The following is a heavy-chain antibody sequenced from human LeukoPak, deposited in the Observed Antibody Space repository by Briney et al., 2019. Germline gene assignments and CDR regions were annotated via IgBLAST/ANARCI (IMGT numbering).Heavy chain of an antibody. CDR3: ARELGSYDFWSGTSEDYYYGMDV. CDR1: GYTFTGYY. CDR2: INPNSGGT. J-gene: IGHJ6*02. Sequence: ASVKVSCKASGYTFTGYYMHWVRQAPGQGLEWMGWINPNSGGTNYAQKFQGRVTMTRDTSISTAYMELSRLRSDVTAVYYCARELGSYDFWSGTSEDYYYGMDVWGQGTTVTVSS. V-gene: IGHV1-2*02. D-gene: IGHD3-3*01.